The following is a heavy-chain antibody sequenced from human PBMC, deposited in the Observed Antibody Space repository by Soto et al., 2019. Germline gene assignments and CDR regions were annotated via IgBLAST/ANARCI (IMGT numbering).Heavy chain of an antibody. J-gene: IGHJ4*02. D-gene: IGHD5-18*01. Sequence: PGEALKISCQGSGYSFTSYWIGWVRQMPGKGLEWMGIIYPGGSDTRYSPSFQGQVTISADKSISTAYLQSSSLTASDTAMYYCGRSHPAMGIFDYRGQGTLVTVSS. CDR1: GYSFTSYW. CDR2: IYPGGSDT. CDR3: GRSHPAMGIFDY. V-gene: IGHV5-51*01.